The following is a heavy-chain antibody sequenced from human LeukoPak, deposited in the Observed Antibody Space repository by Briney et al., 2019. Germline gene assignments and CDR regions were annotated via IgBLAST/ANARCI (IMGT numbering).Heavy chain of an antibody. Sequence: GGSLRLSCAASGFTFSSYGMHWVRQAPGKRLGWVAVIWYDGSNKYYADSVKGRFTISRDNSKNTLYLQMNSLRAEDTAVYYCARDSFHDYGDHYFDYWGQGTLVTVSS. CDR2: IWYDGSNK. CDR1: GFTFSSYG. J-gene: IGHJ4*02. V-gene: IGHV3-33*01. D-gene: IGHD4-17*01. CDR3: ARDSFHDYGDHYFDY.